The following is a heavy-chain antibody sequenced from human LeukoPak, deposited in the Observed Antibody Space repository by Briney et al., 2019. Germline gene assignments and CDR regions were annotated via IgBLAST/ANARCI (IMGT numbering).Heavy chain of an antibody. V-gene: IGHV4-59*01. Sequence: SETLSLTCTVSGGSISSYFWSWVRQPPGKGLEWIGYVYYSGSTNYNPSLKSRVTISVDTSKKQFSLKLSSATAADTAVYYCARVLDLSKRGLDAFDIWGQGTMVTVSS. D-gene: IGHD3-16*01. CDR1: GGSISSYF. CDR3: ARVLDLSKRGLDAFDI. J-gene: IGHJ3*02. CDR2: VYYSGST.